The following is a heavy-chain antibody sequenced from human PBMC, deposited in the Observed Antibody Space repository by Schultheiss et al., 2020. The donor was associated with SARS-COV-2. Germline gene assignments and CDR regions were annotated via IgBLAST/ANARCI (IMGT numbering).Heavy chain of an antibody. D-gene: IGHD6-19*01. Sequence: GGSLRLSCAASGFTFSSYSMNWVRQAPGKGLEWVSYISSSSSTIYYADSVKGRFTISRDNAKNSLYLQMNSLRAEDTAVYYCARDEAYSSGWYPIDYWGQGTLVTVSS. CDR3: ARDEAYSSGWYPIDY. V-gene: IGHV3-48*01. CDR1: GFTFSSYS. CDR2: ISSSSSTI. J-gene: IGHJ4*02.